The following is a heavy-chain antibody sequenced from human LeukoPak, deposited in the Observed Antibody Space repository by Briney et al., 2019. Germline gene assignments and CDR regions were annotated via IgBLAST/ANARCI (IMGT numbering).Heavy chain of an antibody. CDR2: IIPIFGTA. J-gene: IGHJ3*02. CDR3: ARGGVSGYDAFDI. Sequence: ASVKVSCKASGGTFSSYAISWVRQAPGQGLEWMGGIIPIFGTANYAQKFQGRVTITADESTSTAYMELSSLRSDDTAVYYCARGGVSGYDAFDIWGQGTMVTVSS. CDR1: GGTFSSYA. V-gene: IGHV1-69*01. D-gene: IGHD5-12*01.